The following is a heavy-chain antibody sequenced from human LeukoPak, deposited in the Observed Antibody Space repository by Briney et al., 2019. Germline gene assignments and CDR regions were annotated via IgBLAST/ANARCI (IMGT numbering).Heavy chain of an antibody. CDR3: ARKISGSYYGLDY. J-gene: IGHJ4*02. Sequence: GESLKISCKASGYTFSNYWIGWVRQMPGKGLEWVGIIYPADSETRYSPSFQGQVTMSVDKSISTAYLQWSSLKASDTAIYYCARKISGSYYGLDYWGQGTQVTVSS. D-gene: IGHD1-26*01. CDR1: GYTFSNYW. CDR2: IYPADSET. V-gene: IGHV5-51*01.